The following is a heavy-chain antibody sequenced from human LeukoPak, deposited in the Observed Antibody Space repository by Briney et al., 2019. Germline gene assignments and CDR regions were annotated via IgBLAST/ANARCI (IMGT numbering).Heavy chain of an antibody. J-gene: IGHJ5*02. CDR3: AKVGSLSRGRNWVDP. D-gene: IGHD2-15*01. V-gene: IGHV4-4*07. Sequence: SETLSLACTVSGGSINTYFCSWIRQPAGKGLEWIGRIDASGSINYNPSLKSRVTMSVDRSKNQFSLKLSSVTAADTAVYYCAKVGSLSRGRNWVDPWGQGTLDTVSS. CDR1: GGSINTYF. CDR2: IDASGSI.